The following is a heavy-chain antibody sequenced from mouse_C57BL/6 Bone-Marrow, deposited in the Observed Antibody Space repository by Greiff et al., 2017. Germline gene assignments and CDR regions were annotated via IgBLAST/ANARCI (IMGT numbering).Heavy chain of an antibody. D-gene: IGHD2-4*01. CDR1: GYTFTSYW. CDR2: IHPNSGST. V-gene: IGHV1-64*01. CDR3: ARGVYYDYVYWYFDV. Sequence: QVQLQQPGAELVKPGASVKLSCTASGYTFTSYWMHWVKQRPGQGLEWIGMIHPNSGSTNYNEKFKSKATLTVDKSSSTAYMQLSSLTSEDSAVYYCARGVYYDYVYWYFDVWGTGTTVTVSS. J-gene: IGHJ1*03.